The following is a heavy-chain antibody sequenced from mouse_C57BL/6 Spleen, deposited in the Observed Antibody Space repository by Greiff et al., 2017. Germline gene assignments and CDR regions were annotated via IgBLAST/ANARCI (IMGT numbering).Heavy chain of an antibody. CDR3: ARNDGYYALGY. D-gene: IGHD2-3*01. CDR1: GYTFTSYW. Sequence: VLLQQPGAELVKPGASVKLSCTASGYTFTSYWMPWVKQRPGQGLEWIGMIHPNSGSTNYNEKFKSKATLTVDKSSSTAYMQLSSLTSEDSEVYYCARNDGYYALGYWGQGTSVTVAS. CDR2: IHPNSGST. J-gene: IGHJ4*01. V-gene: IGHV1-64*01.